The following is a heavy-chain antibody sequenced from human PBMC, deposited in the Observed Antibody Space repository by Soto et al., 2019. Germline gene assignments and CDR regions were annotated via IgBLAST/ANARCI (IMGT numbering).Heavy chain of an antibody. Sequence: SVKVSCNASGCTFITYDINWVRQAAVQGLEWMGGMNPNNGTASYAQKFQGRVTMTADESTSTAYMELGSLRSEDTAVYYRARFRRFLDLVPPYDYYYYGMDVWGQGTTVTVSS. CDR2: MNPNNGTA. CDR1: GCTFITYD. CDR3: ARFRRFLDLVPPYDYYYYGMDV. D-gene: IGHD3-3*01. V-gene: IGHV1-69*13. J-gene: IGHJ6*02.